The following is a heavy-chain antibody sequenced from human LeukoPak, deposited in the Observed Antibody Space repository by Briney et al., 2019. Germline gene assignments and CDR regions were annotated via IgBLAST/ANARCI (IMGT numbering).Heavy chain of an antibody. CDR1: GCSISSSSYY. Sequence: SETLSLTCTVSGCSISSSSYYWGWIRQPPGKGLEWIGRIYYSGSTYYNPALKSRVTISVDTSKNQFSLKLSSVTAADTAVYYCARSPGYDILSSFDYWGQGTLVTVSS. V-gene: IGHV4-39*01. D-gene: IGHD3-9*01. J-gene: IGHJ4*02. CDR2: IYYSGST. CDR3: ARSPGYDILSSFDY.